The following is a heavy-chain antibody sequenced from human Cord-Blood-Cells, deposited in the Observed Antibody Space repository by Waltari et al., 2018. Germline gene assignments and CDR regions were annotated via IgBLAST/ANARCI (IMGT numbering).Heavy chain of an antibody. V-gene: IGHV3-23*01. CDR3: AKDTGPWIVVVPAAILSFDY. Sequence: EVQLLESGGGLVQPGGSLRLSCAASGFTFSSYAMSWVRQAPGKGLEWVSAISGSGGSTYYADSVKGRCTISRDNSKNTLYLQMNSLRAEDTAVYYCAKDTGPWIVVVPAAILSFDYWGQGTLVTVSS. CDR2: ISGSGGST. CDR1: GFTFSSYA. D-gene: IGHD2-2*02. J-gene: IGHJ4*02.